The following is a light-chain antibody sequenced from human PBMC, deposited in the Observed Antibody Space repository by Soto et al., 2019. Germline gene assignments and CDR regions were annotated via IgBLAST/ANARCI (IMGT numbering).Light chain of an antibody. Sequence: QSVLTQPPSASGTPGQRVTISCSGRSSNIGSNTVSWYQQLPGTAPRLLIYNNNQRPSGVPDRFSGSKSGTSASLAISGLQSEDEADYYCAAWDDSLNGHVLFGGGTKLTVL. CDR3: AAWDDSLNGHVL. V-gene: IGLV1-44*01. CDR2: NNN. CDR1: SSNIGSNT. J-gene: IGLJ2*01.